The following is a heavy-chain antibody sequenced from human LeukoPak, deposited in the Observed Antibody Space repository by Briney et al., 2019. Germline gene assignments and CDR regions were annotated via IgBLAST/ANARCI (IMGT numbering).Heavy chain of an antibody. CDR2: MNPNSGNT. D-gene: IGHD3-22*01. CDR3: AREDYYDSGSSDY. Sequence: ASVKVSCKASGYTFTSYDINWVRQAPGQGLEWMGWMNPNSGNTAYAQKFQGRVTITRNTSISTAYMELSSLRSEDTAIYYCAREDYYDSGSSDYWGQGPWSPSPQ. J-gene: IGHJ4*02. CDR1: GYTFTSYD. V-gene: IGHV1-8*03.